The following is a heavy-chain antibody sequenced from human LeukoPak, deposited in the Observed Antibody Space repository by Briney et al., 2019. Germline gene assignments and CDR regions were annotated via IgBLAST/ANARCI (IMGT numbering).Heavy chain of an antibody. CDR1: GFTVSSNY. Sequence: GGSLRLSFAASGFTVSSNYMSWARQAPGKGLEWVSVIYGSGSTYYTDSVKGRFTISRDNSKNTLYLQMNSLRAGDTAVYYCARETSGSAGYWGQGTLVTVSS. J-gene: IGHJ4*02. CDR2: IYGSGST. V-gene: IGHV3-53*01. CDR3: ARETSGSAGY. D-gene: IGHD5-12*01.